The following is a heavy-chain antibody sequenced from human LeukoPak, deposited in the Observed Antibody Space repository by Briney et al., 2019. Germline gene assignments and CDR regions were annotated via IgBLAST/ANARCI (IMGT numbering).Heavy chain of an antibody. CDR3: ARDPSSSGWPYYFDY. CDR2: VNPNSGGT. Sequence: GASVKVSCKASVYTFTGYYMHWVRQAPRQGPEWMGWVNPNSGGTNYAQKFQGRVTMTRDTSISTAYMELSRLRSDDTAVYYYARDPSSSGWPYYFDYWGQGTLVTVSS. J-gene: IGHJ4*02. CDR1: VYTFTGYY. D-gene: IGHD6-19*01. V-gene: IGHV1-2*02.